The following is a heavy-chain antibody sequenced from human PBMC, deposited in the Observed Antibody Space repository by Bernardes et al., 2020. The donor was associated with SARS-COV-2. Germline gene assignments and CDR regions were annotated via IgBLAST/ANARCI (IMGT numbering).Heavy chain of an antibody. CDR1: GFTFSSYA. Sequence: GGSLRLSCAASGFTFSSYAMSWVRQAPGKGLEWVSAISGSGGSTYYADSVKGRFTISRDNSKNTLYLQMNSLRAEDTAVYYCARGAHHYYDSSGFMYSFDYWGQGTLVTVSS. D-gene: IGHD3-22*01. V-gene: IGHV3-23*01. J-gene: IGHJ4*02. CDR3: ARGAHHYYDSSGFMYSFDY. CDR2: ISGSGGST.